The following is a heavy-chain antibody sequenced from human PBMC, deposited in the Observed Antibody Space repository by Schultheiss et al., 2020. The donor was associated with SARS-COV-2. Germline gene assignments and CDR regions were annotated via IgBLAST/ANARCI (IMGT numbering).Heavy chain of an antibody. CDR3: ARGSFGYYYYYGMDV. D-gene: IGHD3-16*01. V-gene: IGHV4-34*01. Sequence: SCAVYGGSFSGYYWSWIRQPPGKGLEWIGEINHSGSTNYNPSLKSRVTISVDTSKNQFSLKLSSVTAADTAVYYCARGSFGYYYYYGMDVWGQGTTVTVSS. CDR1: GGSFSGYY. CDR2: INHSGST. J-gene: IGHJ6*02.